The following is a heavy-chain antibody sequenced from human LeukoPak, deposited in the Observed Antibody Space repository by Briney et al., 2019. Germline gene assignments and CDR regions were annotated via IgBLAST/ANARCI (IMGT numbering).Heavy chain of an antibody. Sequence: ASVKVSFKASGYTFTGYYMHWVRQAPGQGLEWMGWINPNSGGTNYAQKFQGRVTMTKDTSISTAYMELSRLRSDDTAVYYCARDLGITMIDYWGQGTLVTVSS. D-gene: IGHD3-22*01. CDR1: GYTFTGYY. CDR2: INPNSGGT. J-gene: IGHJ4*02. CDR3: ARDLGITMIDY. V-gene: IGHV1-2*02.